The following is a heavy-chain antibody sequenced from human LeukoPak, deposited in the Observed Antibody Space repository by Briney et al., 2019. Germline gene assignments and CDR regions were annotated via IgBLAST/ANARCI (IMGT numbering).Heavy chain of an antibody. Sequence: PSQTLSLTCTVSGGSISSGGYYWSWIRQHPGKGLEWIGYIYYSGSTYYNPSPKSRVTISVDTSKNQFSLKLSSVTAADTAVYYRARVVGTMVRGVGNWFDPWGQGTLVTVSS. CDR3: ARVVGTMVRGVGNWFDP. D-gene: IGHD3-10*01. J-gene: IGHJ5*02. CDR2: IYYSGST. V-gene: IGHV4-31*03. CDR1: GGSISSGGYY.